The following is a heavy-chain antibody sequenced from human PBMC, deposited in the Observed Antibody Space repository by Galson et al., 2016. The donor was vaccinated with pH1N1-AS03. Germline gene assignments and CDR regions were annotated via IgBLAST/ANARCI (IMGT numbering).Heavy chain of an antibody. D-gene: IGHD1-1*01. J-gene: IGHJ4*02. CDR1: GFSISSGA. Sequence: SLRLSCAVSGFSISSGAMTWVRQAPGKGLEWVATINKDEDERYYMGSVKGRRTISRDNVRNSLYLQMNSPRDEDTGVYFCARWSNNWDWAIDYWGQGTLVTVSS. V-gene: IGHV3-7*01. CDR2: INKDEDER. CDR3: ARWSNNWDWAIDY.